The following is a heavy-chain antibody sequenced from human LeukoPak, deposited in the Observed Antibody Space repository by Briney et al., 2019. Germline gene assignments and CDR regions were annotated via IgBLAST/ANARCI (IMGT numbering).Heavy chain of an antibody. V-gene: IGHV1-2*02. CDR2: ISPNSGGT. Sequence: EASVKVSCKASGYTFTGYYMHWVRQAPGQGLEWMGWISPNSGGTNYAQKFQGRVTMTRDTSISTAYMELSRLRSDDTAVYYCARDRDYDILTGREAEDYFDYWGQGTLVTASS. CDR1: GYTFTGYY. CDR3: ARDRDYDILTGREAEDYFDY. D-gene: IGHD3-9*01. J-gene: IGHJ4*02.